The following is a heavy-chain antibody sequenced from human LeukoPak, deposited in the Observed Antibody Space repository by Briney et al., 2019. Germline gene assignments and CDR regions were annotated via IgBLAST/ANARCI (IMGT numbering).Heavy chain of an antibody. J-gene: IGHJ4*02. Sequence: GGSLRLSCAASGFTFSTFAMIWVRQAPGKGLEWISYISSSGSTIYYADSVKGRFTISRDNAKNSLYLQMNSLRAEDTTVYYCARVDRKYYDFWSGYHFDYWGQGTLVTVSS. V-gene: IGHV3-48*04. D-gene: IGHD3-3*01. CDR3: ARVDRKYYDFWSGYHFDY. CDR1: GFTFSTFA. CDR2: ISSSGSTI.